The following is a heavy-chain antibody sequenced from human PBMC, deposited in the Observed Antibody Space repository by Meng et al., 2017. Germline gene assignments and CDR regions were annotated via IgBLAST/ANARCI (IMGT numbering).Heavy chain of an antibody. D-gene: IGHD6-13*01. CDR1: GLRFTDAW. CDR3: ATGAAAADH. V-gene: IGHV3-15*04. J-gene: IGHJ4*02. CDR2: IERKSDGGTI. Sequence: EVHLVESGGDLVKPGGSLRLSCVASGLRFTDAWMSWVRQAPGKGLEWVGRIERKSDGGTIYYAAPVKGRFTISRDDSKNTLYLQMDSLINEDTAVYFCATGAAAADHWGQGTLVTVSS.